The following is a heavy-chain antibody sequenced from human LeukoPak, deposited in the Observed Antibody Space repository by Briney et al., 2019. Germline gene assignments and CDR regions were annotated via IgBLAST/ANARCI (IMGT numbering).Heavy chain of an antibody. CDR2: IYPGDSDT. CDR3: ARRGSDFWSGFYGEYWFDP. V-gene: IGHV5-51*01. Sequence: GESLQISCKGSGYSINNYWIGWVRQMPGKGLEWMGVIYPGDSDTKYSPSFEGQVTFSVDKSISTVYLQWSSLKASDTATYYCARRGSDFWSGFYGEYWFDPWGQGTLVTVSS. J-gene: IGHJ5*02. CDR1: GYSINNYW. D-gene: IGHD3-3*01.